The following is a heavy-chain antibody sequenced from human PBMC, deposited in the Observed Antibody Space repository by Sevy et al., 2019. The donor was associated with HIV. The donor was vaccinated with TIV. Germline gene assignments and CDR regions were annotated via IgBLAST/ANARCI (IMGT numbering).Heavy chain of an antibody. CDR2: ISYDGSNK. V-gene: IGHV3-30-3*01. CDR1: GFTFSSYA. D-gene: IGHD3-22*01. CDR3: ARVYYYDSSGYYYAGGFDY. Sequence: GGSLRLSCAASGFTFSSYAMHWVRQAPGKGLEWVAVISYDGSNKYYADSVKGRFTISRDNSKNTLYLQMNSLRAEDTAVYYCARVYYYDSSGYYYAGGFDYWGQGTLVTVSS. J-gene: IGHJ4*02.